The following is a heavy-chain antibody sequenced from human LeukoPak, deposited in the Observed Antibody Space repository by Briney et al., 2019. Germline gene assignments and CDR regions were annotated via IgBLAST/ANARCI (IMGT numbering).Heavy chain of an antibody. CDR3: ARTDEKIYYSDSSGYSH. J-gene: IGHJ4*02. D-gene: IGHD3-22*01. CDR2: IDPSGGST. V-gene: IGHV1-46*01. Sequence: ASVKVSCKASGYTFTSYYIHWVRQAPGQGLEWMGIIDPSGGSTSYAQKFQGRVTMTRDTSTSTVYMELSSLRSEDTAAYYCARTDEKIYYSDSSGYSHWGQGTLVTVSS. CDR1: GYTFTSYY.